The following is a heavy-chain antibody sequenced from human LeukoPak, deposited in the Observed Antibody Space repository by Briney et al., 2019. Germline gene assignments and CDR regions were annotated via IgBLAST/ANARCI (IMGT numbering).Heavy chain of an antibody. Sequence: ASVKVSCKASGYTFTSYDINWVRQATGQGLEWMGWMNPNSGNTGYAQKFQGRVTMTGNTSISTAYMELSSLRSEDTAVYYCARVYSYGTYYYYYMDVWGKGTTVTVSS. CDR1: GYTFTSYD. J-gene: IGHJ6*03. CDR3: ARVYSYGTYYYYYMDV. CDR2: MNPNSGNT. D-gene: IGHD5-18*01. V-gene: IGHV1-8*01.